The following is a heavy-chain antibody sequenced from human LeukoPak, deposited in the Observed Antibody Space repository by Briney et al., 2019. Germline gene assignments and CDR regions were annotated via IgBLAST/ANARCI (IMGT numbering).Heavy chain of an antibody. CDR3: ATALDYGDYVAFDI. D-gene: IGHD4-17*01. Sequence: GASVKVSCKVSGYTLTELSMHWVRQAPGKGLEWMGGFDPEDGETIYAQKFQGRVTMTEDTSTDTAYMELSSLRSEDTAVYYCATALDYGDYVAFDIWGQGTKVTVSS. CDR1: GYTLTELS. CDR2: FDPEDGET. J-gene: IGHJ3*02. V-gene: IGHV1-24*01.